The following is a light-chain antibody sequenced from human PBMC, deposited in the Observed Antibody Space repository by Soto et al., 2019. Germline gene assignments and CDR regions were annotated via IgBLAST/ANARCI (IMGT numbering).Light chain of an antibody. Sequence: DIKMTQSPSTVSTSVGDRVTITCRASQSIVGYWLAWYQQKPGKAPKLLIYAASTLQSGVPSRFSGSGSGTDFTLTISSLQPEDVATYYCQKYNSAPWTFGQGTKVDIK. CDR3: QKYNSAPWT. CDR2: AAS. J-gene: IGKJ1*01. CDR1: QSIVGYW. V-gene: IGKV1-27*01.